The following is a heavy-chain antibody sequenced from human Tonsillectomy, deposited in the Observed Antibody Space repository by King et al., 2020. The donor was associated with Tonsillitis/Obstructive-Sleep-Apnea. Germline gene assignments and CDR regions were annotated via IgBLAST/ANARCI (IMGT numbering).Heavy chain of an antibody. Sequence: QLVQSGAEVKKPGESLKISCKGSGYSFTNYWIGWVRQMPGKGLEWMGIIDPGDSDTRYSPSFQGQVTISADQSISTGYLQWSSQNASDTAMYYCARQADYSYYYMDVWGKGTTVTVSS. CDR3: ARQADYSYYYMDV. CDR1: GYSFTNYW. CDR2: IDPGDSDT. V-gene: IGHV5-51*01. J-gene: IGHJ6*03.